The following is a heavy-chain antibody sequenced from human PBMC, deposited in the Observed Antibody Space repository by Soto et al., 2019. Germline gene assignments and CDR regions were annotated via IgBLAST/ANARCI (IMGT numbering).Heavy chain of an antibody. CDR2: IIPIFGTA. CDR1: GGTFSSYA. Sequence: QVQLVQSGAEVKKPGSSVKVSCKASGGTFSSYAISWVRQAPGQGLEWMGGIIPIFGTANYAQKFQGRVTITADESTSTAYMELSSLRSEDTAVYYCAMGLMITFGGVIVPPNGYDYWGQGTLVTVSS. D-gene: IGHD3-16*02. V-gene: IGHV1-69*12. CDR3: AMGLMITFGGVIVPPNGYDY. J-gene: IGHJ4*02.